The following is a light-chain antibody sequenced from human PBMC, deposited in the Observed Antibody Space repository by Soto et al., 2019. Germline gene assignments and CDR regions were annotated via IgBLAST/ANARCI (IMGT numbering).Light chain of an antibody. V-gene: IGKV3-11*01. J-gene: IGKJ1*01. CDR2: DVS. CDR1: QSVSSY. Sequence: LTQSPSSLSASVGDRVTLSCRASQSVSSYLAWYQQKPGQVPRLLIYDVSNREPGIPARFSGSGSGTDFTLTISSLQPEDVAAYYCQQHSNWPRTFGQGTKVDIK. CDR3: QQHSNWPRT.